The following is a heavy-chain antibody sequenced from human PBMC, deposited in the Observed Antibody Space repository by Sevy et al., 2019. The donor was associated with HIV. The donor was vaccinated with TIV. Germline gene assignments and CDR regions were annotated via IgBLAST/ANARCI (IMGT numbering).Heavy chain of an antibody. CDR3: ARDGSSSLPPRGWFDP. Sequence: QSQTLSLTCTVSGGSISSYYWSWIRQPPGKGLEWIGYIYYSGSTNYNPSLKSRVTISVDTSKNQFSLKLSSVTAADTAVYYCARDGSSSLPPRGWFDPWGQGTLVTVSS. CDR2: IYYSGST. J-gene: IGHJ5*02. D-gene: IGHD6-13*01. CDR1: GGSISSYY. V-gene: IGHV4-59*01.